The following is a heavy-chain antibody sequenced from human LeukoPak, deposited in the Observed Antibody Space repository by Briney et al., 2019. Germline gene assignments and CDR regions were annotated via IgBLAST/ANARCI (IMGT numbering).Heavy chain of an antibody. J-gene: IGHJ6*02. Sequence: EASVKVSCKASGGTFSSYAISWVRQAPGQGLEWMGGIIPIFGTANYAQKFQGRVTITADESTSTAYMELSSLRSEDTAVYYCARELGSIAARSYYYYYGMDVWGQGTTVTVSS. CDR1: GGTFSSYA. CDR3: ARELGSIAARSYYYYYGMDV. V-gene: IGHV1-69*13. D-gene: IGHD6-6*01. CDR2: IIPIFGTA.